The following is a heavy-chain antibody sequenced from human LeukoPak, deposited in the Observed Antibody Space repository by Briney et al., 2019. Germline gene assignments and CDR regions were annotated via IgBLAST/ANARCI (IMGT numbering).Heavy chain of an antibody. CDR1: GYTFAGYY. CDR3: ARGAHYHDSSEGYDY. CDR2: INPNSGGT. V-gene: IGHV1-2*02. J-gene: IGHJ4*02. Sequence: ASVKVSCKASGYTFAGYYMHWVRQAPGQGLEWMGWINPNSGGTNYAQKFQGRVTMTRDTSISTAYMELSRLRSEDTAVYYCARGAHYHDSSEGYDYWGQGTLVTVSS. D-gene: IGHD3-22*01.